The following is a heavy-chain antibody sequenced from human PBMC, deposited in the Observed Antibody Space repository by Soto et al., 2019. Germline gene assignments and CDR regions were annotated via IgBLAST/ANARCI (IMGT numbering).Heavy chain of an antibody. V-gene: IGHV3-23*01. CDR3: AKDVRMAFDFRTAAATSYDF. J-gene: IGHJ4*02. CDR1: GFTFSSYA. D-gene: IGHD3-3*01. Sequence: EVQELESGGGLVQPGGSLRLSCEASGFTFSSYAMDWVRQAPGKGLEWVSGLSGGGGRTYYADSVKGRFTISRDNAKNTLYLDMNSLRAEDTAIYYCAKDVRMAFDFRTAAATSYDFWGQGTLGTVSA. CDR2: LSGGGGRT.